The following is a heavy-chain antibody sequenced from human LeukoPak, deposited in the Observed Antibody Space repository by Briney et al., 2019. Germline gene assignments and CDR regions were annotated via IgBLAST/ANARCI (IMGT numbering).Heavy chain of an antibody. CDR3: ARDTISLWFGERLPDGSFDY. V-gene: IGHV3-48*02. Sequence: GGPLRLPCAASGFTFSSYSMNWVRQAPGKGLEWVSYISSSSSTIYYADSVKGRFTISRDNAKNSLYLQMNSLRDEDTAVYYCARDTISLWFGERLPDGSFDYWGQGTLVTVSS. CDR1: GFTFSSYS. D-gene: IGHD3-10*01. CDR2: ISSSSSTI. J-gene: IGHJ4*02.